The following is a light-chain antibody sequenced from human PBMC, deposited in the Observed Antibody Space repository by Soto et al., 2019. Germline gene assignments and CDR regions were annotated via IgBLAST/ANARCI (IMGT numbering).Light chain of an antibody. CDR1: SSHIGAYNY. CDR3: TSYGGRDNLM. V-gene: IGLV2-8*01. Sequence: QSVLTQPPSASGSPGQSVTISCTGTSSHIGAYNYVSWFQQHPGEAPKLIISEVNKRPSGVPDRFSGSKSGNTASLTVSGLQAEDEADYYCTSYGGRDNLMFGGGTKLTVL. CDR2: EVN. J-gene: IGLJ3*02.